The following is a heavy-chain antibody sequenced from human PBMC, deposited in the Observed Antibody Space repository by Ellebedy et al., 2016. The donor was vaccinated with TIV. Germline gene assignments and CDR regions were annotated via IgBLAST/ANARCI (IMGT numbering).Heavy chain of an antibody. CDR1: GYTFTNFG. D-gene: IGHD3-22*01. CDR2: ISAYNGNT. Sequence: ASVKVSCKASGYTFTNFGVTWVRQAPGQGLEWMRWISAYNGNTNYVQKRQGRVTLTTATSMTTAYMELRSLRSDETAVYYCARVGPFYDDTSGYMHYWGQGTLVTVSS. V-gene: IGHV1-18*04. J-gene: IGHJ4*02. CDR3: ARVGPFYDDTSGYMHY.